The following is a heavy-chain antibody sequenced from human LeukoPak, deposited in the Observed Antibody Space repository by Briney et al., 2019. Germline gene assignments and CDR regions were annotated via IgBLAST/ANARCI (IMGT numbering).Heavy chain of an antibody. CDR2: IWYDGSNK. Sequence: GGSLRLSCAASGFTFSSYGMHWVRQAPGKGLEWVAVIWYDGSNKYYADSVKGRFTISRDNSKNTLYLQMNSLRAEDTAVYYCGRGQGTTPYYYYYMDVWGKGTTVTVSS. J-gene: IGHJ6*03. D-gene: IGHD4-17*01. V-gene: IGHV3-33*01. CDR3: GRGQGTTPYYYYYMDV. CDR1: GFTFSSYG.